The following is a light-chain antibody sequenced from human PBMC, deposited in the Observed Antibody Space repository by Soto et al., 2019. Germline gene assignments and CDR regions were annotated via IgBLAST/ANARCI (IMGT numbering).Light chain of an antibody. CDR3: QQYENWPYT. Sequence: EIVMTQSPATVSLSPGERATLSCRASPGVSNTLDWYQQRPGQAPRLLIYGASIRATGIPARFSGGGSGTEFTLTITSLQSEDFAVYYCQQYENWPYTFGQGTKLEIK. V-gene: IGKV3-15*01. CDR1: PGVSNT. J-gene: IGKJ2*01. CDR2: GAS.